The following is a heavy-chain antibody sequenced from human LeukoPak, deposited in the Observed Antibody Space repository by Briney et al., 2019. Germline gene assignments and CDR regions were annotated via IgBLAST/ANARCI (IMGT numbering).Heavy chain of an antibody. CDR3: ASTAIVATILYYFDY. CDR2: IIPILGIA. J-gene: IGHJ4*02. Sequence: SVKVSCKASGGTFSSYAISWVRQAPGQGLEWMGRIIPILGIANYAQKFQGRVTITADKSTSTAYMELSSLRSEDTAVYYCASTAIVATILYYFDYWGQGTLVTVSS. V-gene: IGHV1-69*04. D-gene: IGHD5-12*01. CDR1: GGTFSSYA.